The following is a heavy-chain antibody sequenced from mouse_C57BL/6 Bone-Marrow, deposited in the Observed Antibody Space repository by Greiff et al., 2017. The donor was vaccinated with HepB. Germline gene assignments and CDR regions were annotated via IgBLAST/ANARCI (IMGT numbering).Heavy chain of an antibody. J-gene: IGHJ1*03. D-gene: IGHD2-12*01. CDR1: GFTFTDYY. CDR3: ARSLLYWYFDV. CDR2: IRNKANGYTT. Sequence: EVKVEESGGGLVQPGGSLSLSCAASGFTFTDYYMSWVRQPPGKALEWLGFIRNKANGYTTEYSASVKGRFTISRDNSQSILYLQMNALRAEDSATYYCARSLLYWYFDVWGTGTTVTVSS. V-gene: IGHV7-3*01.